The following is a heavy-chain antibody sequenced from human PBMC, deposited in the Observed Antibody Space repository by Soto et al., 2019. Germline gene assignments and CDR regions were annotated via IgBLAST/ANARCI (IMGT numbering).Heavy chain of an antibody. CDR1: GFTFSSYW. CDR3: ARFAIAVAGIDY. CDR2: INSDGSST. V-gene: IGHV3-74*01. J-gene: IGHJ4*02. D-gene: IGHD6-19*01. Sequence: GGSLRLSCAASGFTFSSYWMHWVRQAPGKGLVWVSRINSDGSSTSYADSVKGRFTISRDNAKNTLYLQMNSLRAEDTAVYYCARFAIAVAGIDYWGQGTLVTVSS.